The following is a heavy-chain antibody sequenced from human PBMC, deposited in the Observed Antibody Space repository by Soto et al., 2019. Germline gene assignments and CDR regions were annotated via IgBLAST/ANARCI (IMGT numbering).Heavy chain of an antibody. D-gene: IGHD3-16*01. Sequence: QVQLVQFGGGLVKPGGSLRLSCAASGFTFSDYYMSWIRQAPGKGLEWVSYISSSSSYTDYADSVKGRFTISRDNAKNSLYLQINSLRAEDTGVYYCARDRDTGGSYYYGLDVWGQGTTVTVSS. CDR3: ARDRDTGGSYYYGLDV. J-gene: IGHJ6*02. V-gene: IGHV3-11*06. CDR2: ISSSSSYT. CDR1: GFTFSDYY.